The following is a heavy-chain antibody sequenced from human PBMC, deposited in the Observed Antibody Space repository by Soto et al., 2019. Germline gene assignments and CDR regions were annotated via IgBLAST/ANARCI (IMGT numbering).Heavy chain of an antibody. CDR3: ARHRDPGYSSSGFNS. D-gene: IGHD6-13*01. CDR2: KYYTGTS. J-gene: IGHJ5*01. V-gene: IGHV4-39*01. CDR1: GDSIGSSTYC. Sequence: QLLLQESGPGLVKPSETLSLTCSVSGDSIGSSTYCWGWIRQPPGKGLEWIGSKYYTGTSHYNPSINSRVTISVAPSNNQFSSKVTSVTAAYTAVYYCARHRDPGYSSSGFNSWGQGTLVIVSS.